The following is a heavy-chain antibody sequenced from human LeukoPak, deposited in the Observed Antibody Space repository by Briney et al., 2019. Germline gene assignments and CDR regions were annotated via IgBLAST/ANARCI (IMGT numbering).Heavy chain of an antibody. J-gene: IGHJ4*02. CDR1: GGSISSSSYY. V-gene: IGHV4-39*01. CDR2: IYYSGST. CDR3: ARHRTYCSGGSCYFPPFDY. Sequence: SETLSLTCTVSGGSISSSSYYWSWIRQPPGKGLEWIGSIYYSGSTYYNPSLKSRVTISVDTSKNQFSLKLSSVTAADTAVYYCARHRTYCSGGSCYFPPFDYWGQGTLVTVSS. D-gene: IGHD2-15*01.